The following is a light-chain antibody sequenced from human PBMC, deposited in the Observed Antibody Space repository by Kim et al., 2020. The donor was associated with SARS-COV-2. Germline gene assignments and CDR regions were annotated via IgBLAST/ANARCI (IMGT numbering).Light chain of an antibody. V-gene: IGKV1-5*03. Sequence: ASVGDRVTITCRASQSIGSKLAWHQQKPGKAPKVVISKASNLGSGVPTRFSGSGSGTEFTLTISSLQPDDFATYYCQDYSTYSKTFGQGTKVDIK. J-gene: IGKJ1*01. CDR2: KAS. CDR3: QDYSTYSKT. CDR1: QSIGSK.